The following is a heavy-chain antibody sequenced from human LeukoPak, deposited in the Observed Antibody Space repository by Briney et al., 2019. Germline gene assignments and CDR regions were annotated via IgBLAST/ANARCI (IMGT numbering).Heavy chain of an antibody. CDR2: ISYDGSNK. V-gene: IGHV3-30*18. CDR1: GFTFSSYG. J-gene: IGHJ4*02. D-gene: IGHD5-18*01. Sequence: PGGSLRLSCAASGFTFSSYGMHWVRQAPGKGLEWVAVISYDGSNKYYADSVKGRFTISRDNSKNTLYLQMNSLRAEDTAVYYCAKEGYSYGYGEFDYWGQGTLVTVSS. CDR3: AKEGYSYGYGEFDY.